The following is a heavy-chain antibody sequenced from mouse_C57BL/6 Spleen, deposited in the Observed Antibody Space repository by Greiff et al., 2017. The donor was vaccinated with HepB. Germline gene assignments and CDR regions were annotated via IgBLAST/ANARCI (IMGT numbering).Heavy chain of an antibody. V-gene: IGHV6-6*01. J-gene: IGHJ4*01. Sequence: EVQLQQSGGGLVQPGGSMKLSCAASGFTFSDAWMDWVRQSPEKGLEWVAEIRNKANNHATYYAESVKGRFTISRDDSKSSVYLQMNSLRAEDTGIYYCTSTTVVARSYYYAMDYWGQGTSVTVSS. CDR1: GFTFSDAW. D-gene: IGHD1-1*01. CDR3: TSTTVVARSYYYAMDY. CDR2: IRNKANNHAT.